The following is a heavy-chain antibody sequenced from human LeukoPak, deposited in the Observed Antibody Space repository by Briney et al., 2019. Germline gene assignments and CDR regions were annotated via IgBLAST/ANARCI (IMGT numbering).Heavy chain of an antibody. CDR1: GYTFTSYG. CDR3: ARLEGYCSSTSCYEDY. CDR2: ISAYNGNT. Sequence: GASVKVSCKASGYTFTSYGISWVRQAPGQGLEWMGWISAYNGNTNYAQKLQGRVTMTTDTFTSTAYMELRSLRSDDTAVYYCARLEGYCSSTSCYEDYWGQGTLVTVSS. J-gene: IGHJ4*02. V-gene: IGHV1-18*01. D-gene: IGHD2-2*01.